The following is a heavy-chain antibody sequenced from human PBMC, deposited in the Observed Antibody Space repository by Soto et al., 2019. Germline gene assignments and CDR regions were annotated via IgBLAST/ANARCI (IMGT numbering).Heavy chain of an antibody. CDR2: IYYSGST. CDR3: ARRVGATDYFDY. CDR1: GGSISDYY. Sequence: QVQLQESGPGLVKPSETLSLTYTVSGGSISDYYWSWIRQPPGKGLEWIAYIYYSGSTNYNPSLKSRVTISIDTSKRQFSLNLSSVTAADTAMYYCARRVGATDYFDYWGQGILVTVSS. D-gene: IGHD1-26*01. J-gene: IGHJ4*02. V-gene: IGHV4-59*01.